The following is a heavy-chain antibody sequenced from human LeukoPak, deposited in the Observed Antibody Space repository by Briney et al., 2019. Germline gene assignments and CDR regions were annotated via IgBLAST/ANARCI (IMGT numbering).Heavy chain of an antibody. CDR1: GFTFSDYY. D-gene: IGHD3-22*01. J-gene: IGHJ4*02. CDR3: ARSSPYYDSSGYKN. V-gene: IGHV3-11*01. Sequence: GGSLRLSCAASGFTFSDYYMSWIRQAPGKGLGWVSYISSSGSTIYYADSVKGRFTISRDNAKNSLYLQMNSLRAEDTAVYYCARSSPYYDSSGYKNWGQGTLVTVSS. CDR2: ISSSGSTI.